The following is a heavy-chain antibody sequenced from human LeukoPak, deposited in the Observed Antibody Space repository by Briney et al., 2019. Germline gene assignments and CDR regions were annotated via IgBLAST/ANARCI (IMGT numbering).Heavy chain of an antibody. V-gene: IGHV1-18*01. CDR3: ARVRPDCSGGSCYSGWFDP. D-gene: IGHD2-15*01. Sequence: ASVKVSCKASGYTFTSYGISWVRQAPGQGREWMGWISAYNGNTHYAQKLQGRVTMTTDTSTSTAYMELRSLRSDDTAVFYCARVRPDCSGGSCYSGWFDPWGQGTLVTVSS. CDR2: ISAYNGNT. J-gene: IGHJ5*02. CDR1: GYTFTSYG.